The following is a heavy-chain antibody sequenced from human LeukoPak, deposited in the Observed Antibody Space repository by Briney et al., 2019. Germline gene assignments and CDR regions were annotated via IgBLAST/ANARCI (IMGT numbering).Heavy chain of an antibody. V-gene: IGHV4-59*01. CDR1: GGSISSYY. CDR3: ARDVAPLRHWFDP. D-gene: IGHD2-15*01. Sequence: PSQTLSLTCTVSGGSISSYYWRWIRQPPGKGLEWIGYIYYSGSTNYNPSLKSRVTISVDTSKNQFSLKLSSVTAADTAVYYCARDVAPLRHWFDPWGQGTLVTVSS. J-gene: IGHJ5*02. CDR2: IYYSGST.